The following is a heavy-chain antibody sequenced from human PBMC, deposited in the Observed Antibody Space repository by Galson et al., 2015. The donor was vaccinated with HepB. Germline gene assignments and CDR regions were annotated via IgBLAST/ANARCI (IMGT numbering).Heavy chain of an antibody. CDR1: GFTFRTYS. D-gene: IGHD3-10*01. V-gene: IGHV3-21*01. CDR3: AREGKGYGMDV. Sequence: ALRLSCAASGFTFRTYSLNWVRQAPGKGLDWVSSISSSSSYINYADSVKGRFTISRDNAKNLLSLQMNSLRAEDTAVYFCAREGKGYGMDVWGQGTTVTVSS. CDR2: ISSSSSYI. J-gene: IGHJ6*02.